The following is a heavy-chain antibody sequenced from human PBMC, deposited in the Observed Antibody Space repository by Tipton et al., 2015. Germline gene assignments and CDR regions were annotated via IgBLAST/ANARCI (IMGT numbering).Heavy chain of an antibody. CDR3: ARARGRHGGLFDS. J-gene: IGHJ4*02. V-gene: IGHV4-4*09. D-gene: IGHD4-23*01. CDR1: SGSIDSYY. Sequence: TLSLTCTVSSGSIDSYYWSWIRQPPGMRLEWIGYIDFRGSTEYNPSVKSRVSISVDRSKTQFSLKMSSVTASDTAVYYCARARGRHGGLFDSWGQGILVTVSS. CDR2: IDFRGST.